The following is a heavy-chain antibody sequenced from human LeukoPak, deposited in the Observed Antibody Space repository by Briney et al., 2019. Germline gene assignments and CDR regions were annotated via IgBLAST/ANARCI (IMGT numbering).Heavy chain of an antibody. J-gene: IGHJ4*02. CDR2: IRYDGSNK. CDR3: AKQPFFGERYYSDY. Sequence: GGSLRLSCAASGFTFSSYGMHWVRQAPGKGLEWVAFIRYDGSNKYYADSVKGRFTISRDNSKNTLYLQMNSLRAEDTAVYYCAKQPFFGERYYSDYWGQGTLVTVSS. V-gene: IGHV3-30*02. CDR1: GFTFSSYG. D-gene: IGHD3-10*01.